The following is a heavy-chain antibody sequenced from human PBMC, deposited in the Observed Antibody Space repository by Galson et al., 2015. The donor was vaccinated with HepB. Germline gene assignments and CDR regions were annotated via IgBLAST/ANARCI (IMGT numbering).Heavy chain of an antibody. Sequence: SLRLSCAASGFTFRSYALNWVRQAPGKGLEWVSTISGNGHSTYYAEFVRGRFTISRDNSNNTLYLQMSSLRAEDTATYYCAKIFRGCGDGGACYPPEYDHWGQGTPVIVSS. D-gene: IGHD2-21*02. V-gene: IGHV3-23*01. CDR1: GFTFRSYA. CDR2: ISGNGHST. CDR3: AKIFRGCGDGGACYPPEYDH. J-gene: IGHJ4*02.